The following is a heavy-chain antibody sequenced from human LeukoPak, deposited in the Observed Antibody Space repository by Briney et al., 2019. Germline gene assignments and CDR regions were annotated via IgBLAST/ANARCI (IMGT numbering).Heavy chain of an antibody. Sequence: GGSLRLSCAASGSTVSSNYMSWVRQAPGKGLEWVSVIYSGGSTYYADSVKGRFTISRDNSKNTLYLQMNSLRAEDTAVYYCASLVSGSYYYYMDVWGKGTAVTVSS. J-gene: IGHJ6*03. CDR2: IYSGGST. V-gene: IGHV3-53*01. CDR1: GSTVSSNY. CDR3: ASLVSGSYYYYMDV. D-gene: IGHD1-26*01.